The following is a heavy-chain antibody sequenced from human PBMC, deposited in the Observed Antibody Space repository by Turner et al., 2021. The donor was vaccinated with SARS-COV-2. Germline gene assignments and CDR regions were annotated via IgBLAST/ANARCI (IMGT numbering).Heavy chain of an antibody. CDR1: GFTFSSYW. Sequence: VQLVESGGGLVQPGGSLRLSCAASGFTFSSYWMHWVRQAPGQGLMWVSRIDTDGSTTSYADSVKGRFTISRDNAKNTLYLQMNSLRAEDTAVYYCATSRSFDYWGQGTLVTVSS. CDR3: ATSRSFDY. V-gene: IGHV3-74*01. D-gene: IGHD6-13*01. CDR2: IDTDGSTT. J-gene: IGHJ4*02.